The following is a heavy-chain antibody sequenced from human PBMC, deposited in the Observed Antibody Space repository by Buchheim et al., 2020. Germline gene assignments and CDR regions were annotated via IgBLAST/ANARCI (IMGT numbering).Heavy chain of an antibody. D-gene: IGHD6-19*01. V-gene: IGHV3-7*01. Sequence: EVQLVESGGGLVQPGGSLRLSCAASGFTFSSYWMSWVRQAPGKGLEWVANIKQDGSEKYYVDSVKSRFTISRDNAKNSLYLQMNSLRAEDTAVYYCAREPVAGTDMDDNWFDPWGQGTL. CDR3: AREPVAGTDMDDNWFDP. CDR1: GFTFSSYW. CDR2: IKQDGSEK. J-gene: IGHJ5*02.